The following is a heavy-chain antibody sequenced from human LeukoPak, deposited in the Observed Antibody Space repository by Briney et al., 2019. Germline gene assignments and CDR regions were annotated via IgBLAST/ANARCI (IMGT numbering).Heavy chain of an antibody. V-gene: IGHV1-18*01. Sequence: AASVKVSCKASGYTFTSYGISWVRQAPGQGLEWMGWISAYNGNTNYAQKLQGRVTMPTDTSTSTAYMELRSLRSDDTAVYYCARDSGYLHKVDAFDIWGQGTMVTVSS. CDR3: ARDSGYLHKVDAFDI. CDR2: ISAYNGNT. CDR1: GYTFTSYG. D-gene: IGHD3-22*01. J-gene: IGHJ3*02.